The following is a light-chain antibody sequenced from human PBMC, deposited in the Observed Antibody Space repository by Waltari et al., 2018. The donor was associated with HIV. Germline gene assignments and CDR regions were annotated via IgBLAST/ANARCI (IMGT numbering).Light chain of an antibody. CDR3: TSYISGTTPV. Sequence: QSALTQPASVSGSPGQSITISCDLNDHESVSWYQPHPGKAPKVIIYEVTNRPSGLSNRFSGSKSGNTATLTISGLQPEDEADYFCTSYISGTTPVFGRGTRVTVL. CDR1: DLNDHES. CDR2: EVT. V-gene: IGLV2-14*01. J-gene: IGLJ2*01.